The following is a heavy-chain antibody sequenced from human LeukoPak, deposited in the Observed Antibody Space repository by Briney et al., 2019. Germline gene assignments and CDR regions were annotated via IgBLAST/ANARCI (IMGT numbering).Heavy chain of an antibody. J-gene: IGHJ3*02. CDR2: IYYTGTS. V-gene: IGHV4-59*08. CDR1: GGSISSHY. CDR3: ARQGIDAFDI. Sequence: PSETLSLTCTVSGGSISSHYWSSIRHPPGKGLEWIAYIYYTGTSNYNPSLKSRVTISVDTSKNQISLRLSSVTAADTAVYYCARQGIDAFDIWGQGTLVTVSS.